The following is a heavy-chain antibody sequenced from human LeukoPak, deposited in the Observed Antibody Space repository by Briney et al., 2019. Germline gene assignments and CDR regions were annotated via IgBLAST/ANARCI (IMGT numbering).Heavy chain of an antibody. D-gene: IGHD5-12*01. CDR2: ISGSGGST. Sequence: PGGSLRLSCAASGFTFSSYAMSWVRQAPGKGLEWVSAISGSGGSTYYADSVKGRFTISRDNSKNTLYLQMNSLRAEDTAVYYCAKDSSQWIQWAPFDYWGQGTLVTVSS. CDR3: AKDSSQWIQWAPFDY. CDR1: GFTFSSYA. J-gene: IGHJ4*02. V-gene: IGHV3-23*01.